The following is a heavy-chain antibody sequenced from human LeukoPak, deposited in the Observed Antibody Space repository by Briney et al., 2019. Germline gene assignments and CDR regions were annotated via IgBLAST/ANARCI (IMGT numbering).Heavy chain of an antibody. J-gene: IGHJ4*02. D-gene: IGHD7-27*01. CDR2: ISSSSSYI. CDR1: GFTFSSYS. V-gene: IGHV3-21*01. CDR3: ARAGSTNYFDY. Sequence: GGSLRLSCAASGFTFSSYSMNWVRQAPGKGLEWVSSISSSSSYIYYADSVKGRFTISRDNAKNSLYLQMNSLRAEDTAVYYCARAGSTNYFDYWGREPWSPSPQ.